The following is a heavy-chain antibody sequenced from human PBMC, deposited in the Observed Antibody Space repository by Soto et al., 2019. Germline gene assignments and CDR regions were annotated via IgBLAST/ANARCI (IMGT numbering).Heavy chain of an antibody. J-gene: IGHJ6*02. CDR3: ARDKDRAQLGGNYYYILDV. Sequence: QVQLEQSGAEVKKPGSSVKVSCKASGGTFSNSAISWVRQAPGQGLEWMGGIMPIFRTPDYAQKFQGRVTITADESTSSDYMELRGLRSDDTVIYYCARDKDRAQLGGNYYYILDVWGQGTTVTVSS. V-gene: IGHV1-69*12. CDR1: GGTFSNSA. CDR2: IMPIFRTP. D-gene: IGHD3-3*02.